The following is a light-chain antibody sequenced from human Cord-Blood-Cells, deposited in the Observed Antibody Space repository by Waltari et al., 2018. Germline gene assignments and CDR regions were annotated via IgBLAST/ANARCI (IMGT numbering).Light chain of an antibody. V-gene: IGKV3D-20*01. CDR3: QQYGSSPLT. CDR1: QCVSSSY. J-gene: IGKJ1*01. Sequence: EIVLTQSPATLSLSPGERATLSCGASQCVSSSYLAWYQQKPGLAPRLLIYDASSRATGIPDRFSGSGSGTDFTLTIRRLEPQDFAVYYCQQYGSSPLTFGQGTKVEIK. CDR2: DAS.